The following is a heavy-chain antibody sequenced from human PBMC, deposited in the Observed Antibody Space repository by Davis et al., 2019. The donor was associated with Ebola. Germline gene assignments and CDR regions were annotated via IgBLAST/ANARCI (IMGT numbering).Heavy chain of an antibody. CDR2: APFSGRS. CDR1: GASMSGSSHY. D-gene: IGHD2-2*01. Sequence: PSETLSLTCTVSGASMSGSSHYWGWYRQVPGKGLEWIGNAPFSGRSYYNPSLKSRATLSIDTSRKQISLKLTSLTAADAAVYYCASPHQIRGKDCFDSWGQGTLVTVSS. CDR3: ASPHQIRGKDCFDS. V-gene: IGHV4-39*07. J-gene: IGHJ4*02.